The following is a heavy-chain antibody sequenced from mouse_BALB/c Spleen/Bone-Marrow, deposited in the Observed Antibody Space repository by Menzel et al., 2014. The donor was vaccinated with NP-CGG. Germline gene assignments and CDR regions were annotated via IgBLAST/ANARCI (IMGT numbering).Heavy chain of an antibody. V-gene: IGHV3-1*02. CDR1: GYSITSGYS. Sequence: EVQLQQSGPDLVKPSQSLSLTCTVTGYSITSGYSWHWIRQFPGNKLEWMGYIHYSGSTYYNPSLKSRISITRDTSKNQFYLQLNSVTTDDTASYYCARRGSSSYWYFDVWGAGTTVTVSS. CDR3: ARRGSSSYWYFDV. J-gene: IGHJ1*01. D-gene: IGHD1-1*01. CDR2: IHYSGST.